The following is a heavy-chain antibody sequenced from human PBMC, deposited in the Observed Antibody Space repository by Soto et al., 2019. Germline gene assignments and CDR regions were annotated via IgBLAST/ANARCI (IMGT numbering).Heavy chain of an antibody. D-gene: IGHD6-13*01. J-gene: IGHJ3*02. Sequence: QVQLVESGGGVVQPGRSLRLSCAASGFTFSSYGMHWVRQAPGKGLEWVAVIWYDGSNKYYADSVKGRFTISRDNSKNTLYLQMNSLRAEETAVYYCARDPAAAGNDAFDIWVQGTMVTVSS. CDR3: ARDPAAAGNDAFDI. CDR2: IWYDGSNK. CDR1: GFTFSSYG. V-gene: IGHV3-33*01.